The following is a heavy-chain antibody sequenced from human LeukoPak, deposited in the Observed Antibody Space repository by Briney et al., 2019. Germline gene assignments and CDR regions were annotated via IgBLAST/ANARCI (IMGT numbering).Heavy chain of an antibody. CDR1: GFTFSSYA. CDR2: ISYDGSNK. CDR3: ARPYCSSTSCYELDY. J-gene: IGHJ4*02. Sequence: PGRSLRLSCAASGFTFSSYAMHWVRQAPGKGLEWVAVISYDGSNKYYADSVKGRFTISRDNSKNTLYLQMNSLRAEDTAVYYCARPYCSSTSCYELDYWGQGTLVTVSS. D-gene: IGHD2-2*01. V-gene: IGHV3-30-3*01.